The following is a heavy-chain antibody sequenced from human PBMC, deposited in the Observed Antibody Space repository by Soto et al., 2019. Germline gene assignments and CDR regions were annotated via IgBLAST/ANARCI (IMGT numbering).Heavy chain of an antibody. Sequence: QVQLVESGGGVVQPGRSLRLSCAASGFTFSSYGMHWVRQAPGKGLEWVAVIWYDGSNKYYADSVKGRFTISRDNSKNTLYLKMNSLRAEDTAVYYCARDVMVTAMVMWYFDLSGRGTLVTVSS. V-gene: IGHV3-33*01. CDR2: IWYDGSNK. J-gene: IGHJ2*01. CDR3: ARDVMVTAMVMWYFDL. CDR1: GFTFSSYG. D-gene: IGHD2-21*02.